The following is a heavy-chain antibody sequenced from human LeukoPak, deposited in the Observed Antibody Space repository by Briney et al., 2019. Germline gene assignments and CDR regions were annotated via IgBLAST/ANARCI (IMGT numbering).Heavy chain of an antibody. J-gene: IGHJ4*02. CDR2: ISAYNGNT. CDR1: GYTFTSYG. Sequence: GASVKVSCKASGYTFTSYGISWVRQAPGQGLEWMGWISAYNGNTNYAQKLQGRVTMTTDTSTSTAYMELRSLRSDDTAVYYCATLGYYYDSSGYSDWGQGTLVTVSS. D-gene: IGHD3-22*01. V-gene: IGHV1-18*01. CDR3: ATLGYYYDSSGYSD.